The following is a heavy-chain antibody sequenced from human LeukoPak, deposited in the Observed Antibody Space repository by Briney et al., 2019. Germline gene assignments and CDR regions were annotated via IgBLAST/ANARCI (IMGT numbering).Heavy chain of an antibody. CDR3: ARDWEGITIFGVVINYFDY. V-gene: IGHV4-61*02. D-gene: IGHD3-3*01. Sequence: SQTLSLTCTVSGGSISSGSYYWSWIRQPAGKGLEWIGRTYTSGSTNYNPSLKSRVTISVDTSKNQFSLKLSSVTAADTAVYYCARDWEGITIFGVVINYFDYWGQGTLVTVSS. J-gene: IGHJ4*02. CDR2: TYTSGST. CDR1: GGSISSGSYY.